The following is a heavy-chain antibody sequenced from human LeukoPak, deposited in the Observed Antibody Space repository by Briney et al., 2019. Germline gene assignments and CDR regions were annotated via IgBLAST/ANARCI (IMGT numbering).Heavy chain of an antibody. CDR1: GYTFTSYD. CDR3: ARVGRWLRAFDI. J-gene: IGHJ3*02. D-gene: IGHD5-12*01. V-gene: IGHV1-18*01. Sequence: ASVKVSCKASGYTFTSYDINWVRQAPGHGVEWMGWVSPYNGDTKYAQKLQDRVTLTTDTSTSTAYMELRSLRSDDTAVYYCARVGRWLRAFDIWGQGTVITVSS. CDR2: VSPYNGDT.